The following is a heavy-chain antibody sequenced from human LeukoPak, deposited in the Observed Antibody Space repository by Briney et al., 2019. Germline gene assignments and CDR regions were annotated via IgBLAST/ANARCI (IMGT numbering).Heavy chain of an antibody. Sequence: GGSLRLSCAASGFTFSRYSMNWVRQAPGKGLEWVSYISSSGSTIYYADSVKGRFTISRDNAKNSLYLQMNSLRAEDTAVYYCARRAGAYSHPYDYWGQGTLVTVSS. D-gene: IGHD4/OR15-4a*01. CDR3: ARRAGAYSHPYDY. CDR1: GFTFSRYS. CDR2: ISSSGSTI. J-gene: IGHJ4*02. V-gene: IGHV3-48*04.